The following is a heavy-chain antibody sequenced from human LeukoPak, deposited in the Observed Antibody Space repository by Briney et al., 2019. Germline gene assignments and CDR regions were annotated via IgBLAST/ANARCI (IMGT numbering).Heavy chain of an antibody. Sequence: AGGALRLSCAPPGFTFRGYARSWVPQAPGRGLEWVSPIKGRGGGTNYADSVKGRFTISRDNSKNTLYLQMNSLRAEDTAVYYCAKDRYSGSYYGLFDYWGQGTLVTVSS. CDR2: IKGRGGGT. D-gene: IGHD1-26*01. CDR3: AKDRYSGSYYGLFDY. V-gene: IGHV3-23*01. CDR1: GFTFRGYA. J-gene: IGHJ4*02.